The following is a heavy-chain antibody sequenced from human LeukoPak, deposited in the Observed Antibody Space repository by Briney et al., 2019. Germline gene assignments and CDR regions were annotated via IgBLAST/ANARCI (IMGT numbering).Heavy chain of an antibody. Sequence: GGSLRLSCAASGFTFSSYEMNWVRQAPGKGLEWVSYISSSGSTIYYADSVKGRFTISRDNAKNSLYLQMNSLRAEDTAVYYCARVGYSSSWYIHYYYYMDVWGKGTTVTISS. CDR1: GFTFSSYE. CDR3: ARVGYSSSWYIHYYYYMDV. D-gene: IGHD6-13*01. CDR2: ISSSGSTI. V-gene: IGHV3-48*03. J-gene: IGHJ6*03.